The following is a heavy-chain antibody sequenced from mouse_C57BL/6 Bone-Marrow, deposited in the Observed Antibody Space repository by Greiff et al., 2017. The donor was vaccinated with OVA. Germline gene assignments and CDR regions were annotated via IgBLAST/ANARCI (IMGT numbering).Heavy chain of an antibody. CDR2: IDPEDGET. Sequence: VQLKESGAELVKPGASVKLSCTASGFNIKDYYMHWVKQRTEQGLEWIGRIDPEDGETKYAPKFQGKATITADTSSNTAYLQLSSLTSEDTAVYYCAREGLYYGSSYGLWYFDVWGTGTTVTVSS. D-gene: IGHD1-1*01. V-gene: IGHV14-2*01. CDR1: GFNIKDYY. J-gene: IGHJ1*03. CDR3: AREGLYYGSSYGLWYFDV.